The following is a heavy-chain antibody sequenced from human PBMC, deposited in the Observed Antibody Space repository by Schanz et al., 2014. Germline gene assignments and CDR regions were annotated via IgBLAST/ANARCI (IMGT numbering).Heavy chain of an antibody. CDR2: IRYDGSNN. CDR1: GFTFSFSG. V-gene: IGHV3-30*02. Sequence: QVQLVESGGGVVQPGGSLRLSCAASGFTFSFSGMQWVRQAPGKGLEWVAFIRYDGSNNYYADSVKGRFTVSRDNSKNTVYLQMTSLRAEDTAVYYCAKEESPPSLVDYWGQGTLVTVSS. CDR3: AKEESPPSLVDY. J-gene: IGHJ4*02.